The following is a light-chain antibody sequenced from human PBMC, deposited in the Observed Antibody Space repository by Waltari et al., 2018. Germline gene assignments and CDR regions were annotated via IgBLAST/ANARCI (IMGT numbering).Light chain of an antibody. CDR2: EVN. CDR3: ASYAGVNNLGV. Sequence: QSALTQPPSASGSPGQSVTISCAGTNSDVGRYSYVSGYQQYPGKAPKVVLYEVNKRPSGVPDRFFGSKSGNTAFLTVAGLQAEDEAIYYCASYAGVNNLGVFGAGTKVTVL. J-gene: IGLJ1*01. CDR1: NSDVGRYSY. V-gene: IGLV2-8*01.